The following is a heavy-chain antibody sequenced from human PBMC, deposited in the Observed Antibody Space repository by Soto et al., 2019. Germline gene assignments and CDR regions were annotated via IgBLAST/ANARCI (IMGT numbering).Heavy chain of an antibody. J-gene: IGHJ4*02. D-gene: IGHD3-10*01. CDR1: GFTFSGSW. CDR2: INGDGSGT. Sequence: EVQLVESGGGLVQPGGSLRLSCAASGFTFSGSWMHWVRQAPGKGLVWVSRINGDGSGTSYADFVKGRFTISSDNATNTLFLQMNGLRSEDTAVYYCARGIFGSGTANDYWGQGPLVTVSS. CDR3: ARGIFGSGTANDY. V-gene: IGHV3-74*01.